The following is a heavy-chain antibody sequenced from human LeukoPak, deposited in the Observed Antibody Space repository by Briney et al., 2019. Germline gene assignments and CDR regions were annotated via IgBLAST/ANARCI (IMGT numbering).Heavy chain of an antibody. J-gene: IGHJ4*02. CDR2: ISNSGGST. Sequence: GGSLRLSCAASGFTFSSYAMSWVRQGPGKGLEWVSAISNSGGSTYYADSVKGRFTISKDNSKNTLYLEMNSLSAEDTAVYYCAKKARSGYYYAFDYWGQGTLVTVSS. V-gene: IGHV3-23*01. CDR3: AKKARSGYYYAFDY. CDR1: GFTFSSYA. D-gene: IGHD3-22*01.